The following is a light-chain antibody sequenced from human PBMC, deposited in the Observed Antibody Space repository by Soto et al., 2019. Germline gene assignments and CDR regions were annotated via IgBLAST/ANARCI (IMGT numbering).Light chain of an antibody. Sequence: DIVMTQSPDSLAVSLGKRATINCKSSQSVLYSSNNNNYLAWYQQKPGQPPKLLIYWASTRESGVPDRFSGSGSGTDFTLTISSLQAEDVAVYYCQQYYSTPWTFGQGTKVEIK. CDR2: WAS. CDR1: QSVLYSSNNNNY. J-gene: IGKJ1*01. CDR3: QQYYSTPWT. V-gene: IGKV4-1*01.